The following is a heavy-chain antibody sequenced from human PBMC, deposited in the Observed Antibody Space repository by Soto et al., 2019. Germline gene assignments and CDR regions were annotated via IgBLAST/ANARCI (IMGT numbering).Heavy chain of an antibody. V-gene: IGHV3-21*01. CDR3: AREGWNANFDY. Sequence: GSLRLSCAASGFTFSSYSMNWVRQAPGKGLEWVSSISSSSYIYYADSVKGRFTISRDNAKNSLYLQMNSLRAEDTAVYYCAREGWNANFDYWGQGTLVTVSS. CDR1: GFTFSSYS. J-gene: IGHJ4*02. CDR2: ISSSSYI. D-gene: IGHD1-1*01.